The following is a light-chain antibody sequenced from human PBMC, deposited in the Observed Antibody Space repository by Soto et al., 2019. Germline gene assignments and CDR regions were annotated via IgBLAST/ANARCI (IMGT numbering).Light chain of an antibody. J-gene: IGLJ3*02. V-gene: IGLV1-47*01. Sequence: QSVLAQPPSVSGAPGQRVTISCTGSSSNIGAGYDVHWYQQLAGTAPKLLVFRNDQRPSGVPDRISGSKSGTAASLAISGLRSEDEADYYCASWDDSLSVWVFGGGTKLTVL. CDR1: SSNIGAGYD. CDR2: RND. CDR3: ASWDDSLSVWV.